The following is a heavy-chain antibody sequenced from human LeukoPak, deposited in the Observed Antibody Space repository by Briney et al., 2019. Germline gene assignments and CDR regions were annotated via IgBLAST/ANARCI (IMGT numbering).Heavy chain of an antibody. D-gene: IGHD6-6*01. J-gene: IGHJ4*02. V-gene: IGHV3-23*01. CDR1: GFTFSSYA. CDR3: AKEGVEYSSSSPPFDY. CDR2: ISGSGGST. Sequence: GGSLRLSCAASGFTFSSYAMSWVRQAPGKGLEWVSAISGSGGSTYYADSVKSRFTISRDNSKNTLYLQMNSLRAEDTAVYYCAKEGVEYSSSSPPFDYWGQGTLVTVSS.